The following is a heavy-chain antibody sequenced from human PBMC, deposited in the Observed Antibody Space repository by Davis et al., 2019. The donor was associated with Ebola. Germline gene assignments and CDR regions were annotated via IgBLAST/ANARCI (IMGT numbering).Heavy chain of an antibody. Sequence: GESLKISCAASGFTFSRHGMHWVRQAPGKGLEWVALIRYDGSITWYADSVKGRFTLSKDDSKNTLYLEMDSLRAEDTAEYYCARELGFCSRSGSCYSDYWGQGTLVTVSS. CDR3: ARELGFCSRSGSCYSDY. J-gene: IGHJ4*02. V-gene: IGHV3-30*02. D-gene: IGHD2-2*02. CDR2: IRYDGSIT. CDR1: GFTFSRHG.